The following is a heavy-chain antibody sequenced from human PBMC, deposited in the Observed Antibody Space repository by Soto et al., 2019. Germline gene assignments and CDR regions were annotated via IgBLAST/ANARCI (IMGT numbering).Heavy chain of an antibody. CDR1: GGTFSSYA. V-gene: IGHV1-69*13. Sequence: SVKVSCKASGGTFSSYAISWVRQAPGQGLEWMGGIIPIFGTANYAQKFQGRVTITADESTSTAYMELSSLRSEDTAVYYCARGSYDFWRGHGYYYGMDVWGQGTTVTVSS. CDR2: IIPIFGTA. CDR3: ARGSYDFWRGHGYYYGMDV. D-gene: IGHD3-3*01. J-gene: IGHJ6*02.